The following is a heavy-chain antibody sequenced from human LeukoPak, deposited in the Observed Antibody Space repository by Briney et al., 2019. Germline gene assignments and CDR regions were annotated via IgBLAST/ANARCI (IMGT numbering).Heavy chain of an antibody. J-gene: IGHJ5*02. V-gene: IGHV4-59*01. CDR2: IYYSGST. CDR3: ARGDPMLRGVVDEIDP. Sequence: SETLSLTCTVSGGSISSYYWSWIRQPPGKGLEWIGYIYYSGSTNYNPSLKSRVTISVDTSKKQFSLRLSSVTAADTAVYYCARGDPMLRGVVDEIDPWGQGTLVTVSS. CDR1: GGSISSYY. D-gene: IGHD3-10*01.